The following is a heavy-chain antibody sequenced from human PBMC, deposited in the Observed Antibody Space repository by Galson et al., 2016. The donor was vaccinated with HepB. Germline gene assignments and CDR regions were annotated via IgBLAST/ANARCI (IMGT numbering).Heavy chain of an antibody. V-gene: IGHV1-8*01. J-gene: IGHJ4*02. CDR1: GYTFTSYD. Sequence: SVKVSCKVSGYTFTSYDINWVRQATGQGLEWMGWMNSNSGNTVYAQKFQGRLTMTRNTSISTAYMELSSLTSEDTAIYFCARGRGTFGYWGQGSLVTVSS. CDR3: ARGRGTFGY. D-gene: IGHD3-10*01. CDR2: MNSNSGNT.